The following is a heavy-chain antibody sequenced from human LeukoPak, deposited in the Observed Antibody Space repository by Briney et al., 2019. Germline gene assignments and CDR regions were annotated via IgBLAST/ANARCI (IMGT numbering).Heavy chain of an antibody. V-gene: IGHV4-4*07. D-gene: IGHD5-18*01. J-gene: IGHJ4*02. Sequence: SETLSLTCTVSGGSISSYYWSWIRQPAGKGLEWIGHIYTSGSTNYNPSLKSRVTISVDKSKNHFSLKLSSVTAADTAVYYCARDASGYSYGHFDYWGQGTLVTVSS. CDR3: ARDASGYSYGHFDY. CDR1: GGSISSYY. CDR2: IYTSGST.